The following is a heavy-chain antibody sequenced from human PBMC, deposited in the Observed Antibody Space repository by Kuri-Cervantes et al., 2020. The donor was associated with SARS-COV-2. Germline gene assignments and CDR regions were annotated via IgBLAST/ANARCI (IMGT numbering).Heavy chain of an antibody. V-gene: IGHV3-7*01. CDR2: IKQDGSEK. CDR1: GFTFSSYW. Sequence: GESLKISCAASGFTFSSYWMSWVRQAPGKGLEWVANIKQDGSEKYYVDSVKGRFTISRDNAKNSLYLQMNSLRAEDTAMYYCARELGGGSVWGQGTLVTVSS. J-gene: IGHJ4*02. D-gene: IGHD2-15*01. CDR3: ARELGGGSV.